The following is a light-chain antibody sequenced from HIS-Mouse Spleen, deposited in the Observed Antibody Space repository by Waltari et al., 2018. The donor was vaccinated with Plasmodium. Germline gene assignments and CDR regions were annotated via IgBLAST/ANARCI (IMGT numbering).Light chain of an antibody. J-gene: IGLJ3*02. V-gene: IGLV3-10*01. CDR1: ALPKKS. CDR2: EDS. Sequence: SYELTQPPSVSLSPGQPARIPCPGDALPKKSSEWYQQKSGQAPVLVLYEDSKRPSGTPERFSGSSSGTMATLTISGAQVEDEAYYYCYSTDSSGNHRVFGGGTKLTVL. CDR3: YSTDSSGNHRV.